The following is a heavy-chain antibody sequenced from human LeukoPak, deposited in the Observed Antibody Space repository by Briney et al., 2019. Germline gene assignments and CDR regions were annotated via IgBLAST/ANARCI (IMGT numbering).Heavy chain of an antibody. CDR3: AREWGNYYDSSGYYYV. CDR2: INPNSGGT. J-gene: IGHJ4*02. V-gene: IGHV1-2*02. D-gene: IGHD3-22*01. Sequence: ASVKVSCKASGYTFTGYYMHWVRQAPGQGLEWMGWINPNSGGTNYARKFQGRVTMTRDTSISTAYMELSRLRSDDTAVYYCAREWGNYYDSSGYYYVWGQGTLVTVSS. CDR1: GYTFTGYY.